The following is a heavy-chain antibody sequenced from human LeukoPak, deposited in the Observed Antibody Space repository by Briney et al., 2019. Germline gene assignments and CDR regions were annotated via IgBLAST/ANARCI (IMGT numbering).Heavy chain of an antibody. CDR1: GYTFTGYY. Sequence: ASVKVSCKASGYTFTGYYMHWVRQAPGQGLEWMGIINPSGGGTNYAQRFQGRVTMTRDTSTNTIYMELSSLRSEDTAVYYCARDIFGSGVNFFDYWGQGTLVTVSS. D-gene: IGHD3-10*01. J-gene: IGHJ4*02. V-gene: IGHV1-46*01. CDR2: INPSGGGT. CDR3: ARDIFGSGVNFFDY.